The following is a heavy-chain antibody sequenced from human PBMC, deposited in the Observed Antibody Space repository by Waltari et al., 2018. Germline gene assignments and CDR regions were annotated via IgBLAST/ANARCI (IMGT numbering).Heavy chain of an antibody. CDR2: IDPNSGDT. D-gene: IGHD3-22*01. V-gene: IGHV1-2*02. CDR3: ARWTFYYESDWFDP. J-gene: IGHJ5*02. Sequence: QVQLVQSGAEVKKPGASVQVSCKASGYTFSGHHMHWVRQAPGQGLEWMGWIDPNSGDTNYAQKFQGRVTLTRDTSISTAYLELSRLRSDDTAIYYCARWTFYYESDWFDPWGQGTLVTVSS. CDR1: GYTFSGHH.